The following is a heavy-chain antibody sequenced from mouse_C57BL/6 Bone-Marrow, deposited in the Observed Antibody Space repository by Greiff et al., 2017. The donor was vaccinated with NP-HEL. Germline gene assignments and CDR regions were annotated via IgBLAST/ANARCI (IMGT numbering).Heavy chain of an antibody. D-gene: IGHD3-3*01. Sequence: VQLQQPGAELVRPGTSVKLSCKASGYTFTSYWMHWVKQRPGQGLEWIGVIDPSDSYTNSNQKFKGKATLTVDTSSSTAYMQLSSLTSEDSAVYYCARGRIRGFYAMDYWGQGTSVTVSS. CDR3: ARGRIRGFYAMDY. CDR2: IDPSDSYT. CDR1: GYTFTSYW. J-gene: IGHJ4*01. V-gene: IGHV1-59*01.